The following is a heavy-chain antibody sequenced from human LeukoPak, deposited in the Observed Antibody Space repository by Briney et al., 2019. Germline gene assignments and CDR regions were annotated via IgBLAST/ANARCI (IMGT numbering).Heavy chain of an antibody. V-gene: IGHV3-21*01. CDR2: ISSSSSYI. Sequence: GGSLRLSCAASGFTFSSYSMNWVRQAPGKGLEWVSSISSSSSYIYYADSVKGRFTISRDNAKNSLYLQMNSLRAEDTAVYYCARGLGCSGGSCYGFDYWGQGTLVTVSS. CDR1: GFTFSSYS. CDR3: ARGLGCSGGSCYGFDY. J-gene: IGHJ4*02. D-gene: IGHD2-15*01.